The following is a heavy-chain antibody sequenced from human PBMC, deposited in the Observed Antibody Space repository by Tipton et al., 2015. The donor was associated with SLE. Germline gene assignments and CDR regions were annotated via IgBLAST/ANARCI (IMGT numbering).Heavy chain of an antibody. D-gene: IGHD6-13*01. CDR3: VRDLGRGYWYEAFDI. J-gene: IGHJ3*02. Sequence: QVQLVQSGAEMKKPGASVKVSCEASGYSFAGYYIHWVRQAPGQGLEWMGWINPDSGGTNYPQKFQGRVTITRDTSISTVYMDLAGLKSGDTAVYYCVRDLGRGYWYEAFDIWGQGTRVAVSS. V-gene: IGHV1-2*02. CDR2: INPDSGGT. CDR1: GYSFAGYY.